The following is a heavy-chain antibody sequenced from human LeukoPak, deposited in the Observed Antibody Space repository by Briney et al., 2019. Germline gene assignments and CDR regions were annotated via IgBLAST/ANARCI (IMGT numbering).Heavy chain of an antibody. CDR1: GFTFSSYW. D-gene: IGHD6-13*01. V-gene: IGHV3-7*05. CDR2: IKQDGSEK. Sequence: PGGSLRLSCAASGFTFSSYWVSWVRQAPGKGQEWVANIKQDGSEKYYVDSVKGRFTISRDNAKNSLYLQMNSLRAEDTAVYYCAREVVSSWSNWFDPWGQGTLVTVSS. CDR3: AREVVSSWSNWFDP. J-gene: IGHJ5*02.